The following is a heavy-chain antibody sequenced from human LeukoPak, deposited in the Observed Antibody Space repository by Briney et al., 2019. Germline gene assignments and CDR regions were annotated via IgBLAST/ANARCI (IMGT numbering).Heavy chain of an antibody. Sequence: PSETLSLTCTVSGGSISSYYWSWIRQPPGKGLEWIGHTFYSGSTNYNPSLKSRVTISLDTSKSQFSLKLSSVTAADTAVYYCARGVCTSSSCYAGDYGMDVWGQGTTVTVSS. CDR2: TFYSGST. J-gene: IGHJ6*02. CDR1: GGSISSYY. D-gene: IGHD2-2*01. V-gene: IGHV4-59*08. CDR3: ARGVCTSSSCYAGDYGMDV.